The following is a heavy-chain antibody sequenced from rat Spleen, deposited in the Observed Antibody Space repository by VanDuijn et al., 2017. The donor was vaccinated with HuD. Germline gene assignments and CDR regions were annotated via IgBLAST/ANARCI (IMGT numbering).Heavy chain of an antibody. CDR1: GFTFSDYN. CDR2: ISYDGSKI. Sequence: EVQLVESGGGLVQPGRSLKLSCAASGFTFSDYNMAWVRQAPTKGLEWVAFISYDGSKIFYRDSVKGRFTISRDNAKDTLYLQMNSLRAEDTATYYCARRHYGYTDYFDYWGQGVMVTVSS. V-gene: IGHV5-22*01. CDR3: ARRHYGYTDYFDY. D-gene: IGHD1-4*01. J-gene: IGHJ2*01.